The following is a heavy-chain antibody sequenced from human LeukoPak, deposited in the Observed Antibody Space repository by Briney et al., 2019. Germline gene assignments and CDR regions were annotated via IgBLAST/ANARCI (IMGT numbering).Heavy chain of an antibody. CDR1: GGSISSNY. D-gene: IGHD3-10*01. CDR2: IYYSGST. Sequence: PSETLSLNCTVSGGSISSNYWSWNRQPPGKGLEWIGYIYYSGSTNYHPSLKSRVTISVDTYKNQFSLKLSSVTAADTAVYYCARGSYYYGSGSYYPDYWGQGTLVTVSS. V-gene: IGHV4-59*01. CDR3: ARGSYYYGSGSYYPDY. J-gene: IGHJ4*02.